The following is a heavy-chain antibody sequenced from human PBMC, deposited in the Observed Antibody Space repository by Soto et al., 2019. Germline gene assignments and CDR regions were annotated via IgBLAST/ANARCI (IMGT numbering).Heavy chain of an antibody. CDR3: ARAGRAAYCSGDSCYSDH. Sequence: LTNHYMNWVRQAPGQGLEWMGIINPSGGSTSYAQKFQGRVTMTRDTSTSTVYMELSSLRSEDTAVYYCARAGRAAYCSGDSCYSDHWGQGTLVTVSS. CDR1: LTNHY. V-gene: IGHV1-46*01. J-gene: IGHJ4*02. D-gene: IGHD2-15*01. CDR2: INPSGGST.